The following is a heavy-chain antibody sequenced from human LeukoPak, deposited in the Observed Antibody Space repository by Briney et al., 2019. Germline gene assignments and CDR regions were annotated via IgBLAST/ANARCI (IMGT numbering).Heavy chain of an antibody. CDR2: IYYSGST. CDR3: AKVRGRYYDTDFQH. D-gene: IGHD3-22*01. J-gene: IGHJ1*01. V-gene: IGHV4-31*03. Sequence: KPSQTLSLTCTVSGGSISSSGYYWSWIRQHPGEGLEWIGYIYYSGSTYYNPSLKSRVTISVDTSKNQFSLKLSSVTAADTAVYYCAKVRGRYYDTDFQHWGQGTLVTVSS. CDR1: GGSISSSGYY.